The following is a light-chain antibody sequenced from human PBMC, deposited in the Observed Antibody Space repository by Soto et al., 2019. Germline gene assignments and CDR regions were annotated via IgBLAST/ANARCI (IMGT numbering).Light chain of an antibody. CDR2: SAV. CDR3: QQYGTSPYT. Sequence: EIVLTQSPGTLSLSPGERATLSCRASQSVTSNHLAWYQQKRGQAPRLLIVSAVVRPAGISDRFSGSGTGTDFTLTISRLEREEFAVYYCQQYGTSPYTFGQGTKLEIK. V-gene: IGKV3-20*01. J-gene: IGKJ2*01. CDR1: QSVTSNH.